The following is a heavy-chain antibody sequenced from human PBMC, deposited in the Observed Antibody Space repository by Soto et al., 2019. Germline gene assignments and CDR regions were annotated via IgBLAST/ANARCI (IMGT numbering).Heavy chain of an antibody. V-gene: IGHV1-69*01. CDR3: AREVQVHTPAFGY. CDR2: ISPMFGAA. D-gene: IGHD3-10*01. J-gene: IGHJ4*02. CDR1: GSTFNTYA. Sequence: QVQLVQSGAEMKKPGSSVKVSCQSSGSTFNTYAMNWVRQAPGQGPEWMGDISPMFGAANYAPKFQGRVTITAEESTGTSYMQLRSLTSEDTALYFCAREVQVHTPAFGYWGQVTLVT.